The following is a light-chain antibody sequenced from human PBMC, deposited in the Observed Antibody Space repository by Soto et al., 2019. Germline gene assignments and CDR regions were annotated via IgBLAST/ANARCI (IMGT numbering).Light chain of an antibody. CDR3: QQYNSFPWT. CDR1: HYISIW. Sequence: IQMTHSPSTLSASVVDIFSFTCLASHYISIWLAWYQQRPGKAPSLLITDASKLESGVPPRFNGSRSETEFTLTIRNLQPDDFATYYCQQYNSFPWTFGLGTKVDIK. J-gene: IGKJ1*01. V-gene: IGKV1-5*01. CDR2: DAS.